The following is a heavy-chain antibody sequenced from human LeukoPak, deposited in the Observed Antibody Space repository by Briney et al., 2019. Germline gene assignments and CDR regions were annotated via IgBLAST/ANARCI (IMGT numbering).Heavy chain of an antibody. CDR3: ASNPPRDSSGYYYMAFDY. Sequence: SETLSLTCTVSGGSISSGGYYWSWVRQHPGEGLEWIGYIYYSGSTYYNPSLKSRVTISVDTSKNQFSLKLSSVAAADTAVYYCASNPPRDSSGYYYMAFDYWGQGTLVTVSS. J-gene: IGHJ4*02. CDR1: GGSISSGGYY. V-gene: IGHV4-31*03. D-gene: IGHD3-22*01. CDR2: IYYSGST.